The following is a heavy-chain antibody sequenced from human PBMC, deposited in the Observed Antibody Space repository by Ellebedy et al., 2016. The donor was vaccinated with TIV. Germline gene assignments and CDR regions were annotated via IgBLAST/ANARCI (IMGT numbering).Heavy chain of an antibody. CDR1: GYSFSDYW. J-gene: IGHJ6*03. V-gene: IGHV5-51*01. CDR3: ARHGGYCSSVRCRTLGYYYYMDL. D-gene: IGHD2-2*01. CDR2: MYPGDSDV. Sequence: GESLKISXKGSGYSFSDYWIAWVRQMPGKGLEWMGTMYPGDSDVRYSPSFQGQVTIAADRFTSTAYLQWSSLKASDTATYYCARHGGYCSSVRCRTLGYYYYMDLWGEGTTVIVSS.